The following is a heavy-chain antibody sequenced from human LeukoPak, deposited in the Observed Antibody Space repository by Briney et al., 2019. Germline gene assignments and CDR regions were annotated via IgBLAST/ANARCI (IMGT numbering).Heavy chain of an antibody. CDR2: IYYSGST. J-gene: IGHJ4*02. D-gene: IGHD5-24*01. CDR3: ARRFLGDGYKTFDY. CDR1: GGSISSRSYY. Sequence: MTSETLSLTCTVSGGSISSRSYYWGWIRQPPGKGLEWIGSIYYSGSTYYNPSLKSRVTISVDTSKNQFSLKLSSVTAADTAVYYCARRFLGDGYKTFDYWGQGTLVTVSS. V-gene: IGHV4-39*07.